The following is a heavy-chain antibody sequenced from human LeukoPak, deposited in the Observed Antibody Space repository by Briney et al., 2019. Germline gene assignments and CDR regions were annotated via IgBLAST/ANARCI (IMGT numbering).Heavy chain of an antibody. J-gene: IGHJ4*02. CDR1: GFPFGTFW. D-gene: IGHD3-3*01. Sequence: GGSLRLSCEASGFPFGTFWMSWVRQAPGKGLEWVANINQGGSQKNYVDSVKGRFTIARDDAKNSLYLQMNSLRAEDTAVYFCARDKGGMVPFDYWGRGTLVTVSS. CDR3: ARDKGGMVPFDY. V-gene: IGHV3-7*01. CDR2: INQGGSQK.